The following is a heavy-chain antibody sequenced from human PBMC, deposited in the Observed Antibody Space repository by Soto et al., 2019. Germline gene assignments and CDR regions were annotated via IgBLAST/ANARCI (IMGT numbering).Heavy chain of an antibody. CDR2: IYYSGST. CDR1: GGSVSSGSYY. Sequence: QVQLQESGPGLVKPSETLSLTCTVSGGSVSSGSYYWSWIRQPPGKGLEWIGYIYYSGSTNYNPSLKSRVTISVDTSKNQFSLKLSSVTAADTAVYYCARNTAMVPFDYWGQETLVTVSS. V-gene: IGHV4-61*01. CDR3: ARNTAMVPFDY. D-gene: IGHD5-18*01. J-gene: IGHJ4*02.